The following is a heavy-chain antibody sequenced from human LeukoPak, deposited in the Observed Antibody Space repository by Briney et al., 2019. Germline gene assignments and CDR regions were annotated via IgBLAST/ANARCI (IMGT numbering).Heavy chain of an antibody. V-gene: IGHV3-43*02. Sequence: GGSLRLSCAASGYTFDDYAMHWVRQAPGKGLEWVSLISGDGGNTYYAESVKGRFTISRDNTKKALYLHMNSLRTDDTALYYCVILQWSTPAPTVAQPNYYYDGLDVWGQGTTVTVSS. D-gene: IGHD3-3*01. CDR3: VILQWSTPAPTVAQPNYYYDGLDV. CDR2: ISGDGGNT. CDR1: GYTFDDYA. J-gene: IGHJ6*02.